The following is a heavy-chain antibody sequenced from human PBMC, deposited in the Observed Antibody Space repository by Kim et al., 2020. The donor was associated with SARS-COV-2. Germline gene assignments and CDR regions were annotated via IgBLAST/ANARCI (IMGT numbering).Heavy chain of an antibody. Sequence: GGSLRLSCATSGFTFSTYAMHWVRQTPGKGLEWVAVISHDGRDRYYADSVKGRFNFSRDNSKNTVYLQMNSLSAEDTAVYYCAKDRAGSVCFDYWGQGTLVTVSS. V-gene: IGHV3-30*18. D-gene: IGHD6-19*01. J-gene: IGHJ4*02. CDR1: GFTFSTYA. CDR3: AKDRAGSVCFDY. CDR2: ISHDGRDR.